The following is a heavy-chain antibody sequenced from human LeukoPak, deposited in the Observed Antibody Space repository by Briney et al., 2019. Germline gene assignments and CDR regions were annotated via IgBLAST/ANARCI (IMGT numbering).Heavy chain of an antibody. D-gene: IGHD4-23*01. CDR3: ARDDYGGNSYPFFY. CDR2: IIPIFGIA. Sequence: SVKLSCKASGATFSSYAISWVRQAPGHGLEWMGRIIPIFGIANYAQTFQGRVTITADKSTSTAYMELSSLRSEDPAVYYCARDDYGGNSYPFFYWGQGTLVTVSS. V-gene: IGHV1-69*04. CDR1: GATFSSYA. J-gene: IGHJ4*02.